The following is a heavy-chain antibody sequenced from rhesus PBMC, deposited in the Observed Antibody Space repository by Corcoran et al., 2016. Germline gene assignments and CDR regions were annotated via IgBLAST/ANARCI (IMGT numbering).Heavy chain of an antibody. CDR3: TRGRSSSIQYFEF. Sequence: QVQLVQSGAEIKQPGASVKLSCKASGYTFTSYYMHWVRQSPGQGLEWIGLFSPYNGNKGYAKMVQCRVTITTDTSTSSGYIEQSRPRSEDTAVYYCTRGRSSSIQYFEFWGQGALVTVSS. CDR2: FSPYNGNK. J-gene: IGHJ1*01. D-gene: IGHD4-29*01. CDR1: GYTFTSYY. V-gene: IGHV1-1*01.